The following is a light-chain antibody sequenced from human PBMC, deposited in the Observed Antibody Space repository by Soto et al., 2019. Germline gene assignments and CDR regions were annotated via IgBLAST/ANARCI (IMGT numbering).Light chain of an antibody. V-gene: IGKV3-20*01. J-gene: IGKJ1*01. CDR2: GAS. CDR3: QQYGSSGT. CDR1: HSFSNNY. Sequence: EIVLTHSPGTLSLSPGERATLSFSASHSFSNNYLAWYQQKPGQAPRLLIYGASNRATGIPDRFSGSGSGTDFTLTISRLEPEDFAVYYCQQYGSSGTFGQGTKVDIK.